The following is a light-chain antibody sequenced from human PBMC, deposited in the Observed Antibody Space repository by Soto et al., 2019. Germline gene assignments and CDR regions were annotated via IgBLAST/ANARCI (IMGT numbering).Light chain of an antibody. CDR1: ISSIGSNT. CDR2: SNN. J-gene: IGLJ2*01. V-gene: IGLV1-44*01. CDR3: AAWDDSLNGVV. Sequence: QSVLTQPPSASGTPGQRVTISCSGSISSIGSNTVNWYQQLPGTAPKLLIYSNNQRPSGVPDRFSGSKSGTSASLAISGLQSEDDADYYCAAWDDSLNGVVFGGGTKVTVL.